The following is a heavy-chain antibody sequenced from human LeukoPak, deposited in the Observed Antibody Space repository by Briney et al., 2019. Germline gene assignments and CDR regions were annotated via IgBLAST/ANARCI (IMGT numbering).Heavy chain of an antibody. CDR2: IYYSGST. Sequence: SETLSLTCTVSGGSISSGDYYWSWIRQPPGKGLEWIGYIYYSGSTYYNPSLKSRVTISVDTSKNQFSLKLSSVTAADTAVYYCARDGWLQLGYFDYWGQGTLVTVSS. V-gene: IGHV4-30-4*08. CDR1: GGSISSGDYY. CDR3: ARDGWLQLGYFDY. D-gene: IGHD5-24*01. J-gene: IGHJ4*02.